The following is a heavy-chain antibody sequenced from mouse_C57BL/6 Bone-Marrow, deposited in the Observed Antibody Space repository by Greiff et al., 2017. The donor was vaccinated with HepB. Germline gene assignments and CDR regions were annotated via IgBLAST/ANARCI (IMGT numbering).Heavy chain of an antibody. CDR1: GFSFNTYA. Sequence: EVHLVESGGGLVQPKGSLKLSCAASGFSFNTYAMNWVRQAPGKGLEWVARIRSKSNNYATYYADSVKDRFTISRDDSESMLYLQMNNLKTEDTAMYYCVRHESSYDYEDYYAMDYWGQGNSVTVSS. CDR2: IRSKSNNYAT. V-gene: IGHV10-1*01. CDR3: VRHESSYDYEDYYAMDY. D-gene: IGHD2-4*01. J-gene: IGHJ4*01.